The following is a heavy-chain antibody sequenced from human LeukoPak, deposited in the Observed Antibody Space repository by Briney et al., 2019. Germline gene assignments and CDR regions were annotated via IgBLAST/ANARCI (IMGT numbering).Heavy chain of an antibody. Sequence: PSETLSLTCTVPGYSISSGSYWGWIRPPPGKGLEWIGSIYHSGCTYYNPSLKSRVTISVDTSKNQFSLKLSSVTAADTAVYYCARDLTNYYDSSGYGSFDYWGQGTLVTVSS. CDR3: ARDLTNYYDSSGYGSFDY. D-gene: IGHD3-22*01. CDR2: IYHSGCT. CDR1: GYSISSGSY. V-gene: IGHV4-38-2*02. J-gene: IGHJ4*02.